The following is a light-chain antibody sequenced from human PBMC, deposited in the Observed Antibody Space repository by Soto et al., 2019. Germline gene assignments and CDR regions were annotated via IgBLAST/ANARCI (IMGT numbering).Light chain of an antibody. J-gene: IGLJ1*01. CDR1: NIGSKS. CDR2: DDS. Sequence: SYDLTQPPSVSVAPGQTARITSGGNNIGSKSVHWYQQKPGQAPVLVVYDDSDRPSGIPERFSGSNSGNTATLTISRVEAGDEADYYCQVWDSSSDHYVFGTGTKVTVL. V-gene: IGLV3-21*02. CDR3: QVWDSSSDHYV.